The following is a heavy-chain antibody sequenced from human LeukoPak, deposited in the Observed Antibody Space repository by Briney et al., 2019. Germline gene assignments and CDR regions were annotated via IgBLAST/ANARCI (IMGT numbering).Heavy chain of an antibody. V-gene: IGHV4-4*07. CDR2: IYTSGST. CDR1: GGSISSYY. D-gene: IGHD5-12*01. CDR3: ARDRGGYSGYDSPYYYYYMDV. J-gene: IGHJ6*03. Sequence: SETLSLTCTVSGGSISSYYWSWIRQPAGKGLEWIGHIYTSGSTNYNPSLKSRVTMSVDTSENQFSLKLSSVTAADTAVYYCARDRGGYSGYDSPYYYYYMDVWGKGTTVTVSS.